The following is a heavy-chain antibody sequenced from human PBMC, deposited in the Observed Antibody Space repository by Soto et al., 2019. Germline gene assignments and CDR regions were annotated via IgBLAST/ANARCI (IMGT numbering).Heavy chain of an antibody. CDR1: GFTFDDYA. V-gene: IGHV3-9*01. CDR2: ISWNSGSL. CDR3: AKDMSLRYPLYYYYGMDV. Sequence: HPGGSLRLSCAASGFTFDDYAMHWVRQAPGKGLEWVSGISWNSGSLGYADSVKGRFTISRDNAKNSLYLQMNSLRAEDTALYYCAKDMSLRYPLYYYYGMDVWGQGTTVTVSS. D-gene: IGHD2-2*02. J-gene: IGHJ6*02.